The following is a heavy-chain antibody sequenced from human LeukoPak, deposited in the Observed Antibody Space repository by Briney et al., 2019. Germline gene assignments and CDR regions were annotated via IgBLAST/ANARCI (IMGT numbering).Heavy chain of an antibody. CDR2: ISYSGST. Sequence: SETLSLTCTVSGGSISSSSYYWSWIRQPPGKGLEWVGYISYSGSTNYKPSLKSRVAISVDTSKNQFSLKLSSVTAADTAIYYCARDGRAGSLFAYWGQGTLVTVSS. CDR1: GGSISSSSYY. CDR3: ARDGRAGSLFAY. V-gene: IGHV4-61*01. D-gene: IGHD6-19*01. J-gene: IGHJ4*02.